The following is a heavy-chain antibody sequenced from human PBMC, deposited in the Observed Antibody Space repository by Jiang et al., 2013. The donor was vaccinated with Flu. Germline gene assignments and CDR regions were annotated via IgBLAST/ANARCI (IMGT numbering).Heavy chain of an antibody. V-gene: IGHV7-4-1*02. CDR2: ISTKTGNP. J-gene: IGHJ5*02. CDR1: GYTFSDYA. CDR3: ARDLWVIRGFEPFDP. D-gene: IGHD2-21*01. Sequence: SELKKPGASVKVSCTASGYTFSDYAINWVRLAPGQGLQWMGWISTKTGNPTYAPGFTGRFVFSLDTSVNTAYLQITSLKAEDAAVYYCARDLWVIRGFEPFDPWGQGTQVTVSS.